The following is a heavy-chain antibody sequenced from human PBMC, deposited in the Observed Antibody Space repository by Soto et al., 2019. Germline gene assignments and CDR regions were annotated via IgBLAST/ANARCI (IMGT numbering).Heavy chain of an antibody. CDR1: GGSFSGYY. CDR3: ASGGSSGYSL. J-gene: IGHJ4*02. Sequence: SETLSLTCAVYGGSFSGYYWSWIRQLPGKGLEWIGEINHSGSTNYNPSLKSRVTISADTSKNQFSLKLSSVTAADTAVYYCASGGSSGYSLWGQGTLVTVSS. D-gene: IGHD3-22*01. V-gene: IGHV4-34*01. CDR2: INHSGST.